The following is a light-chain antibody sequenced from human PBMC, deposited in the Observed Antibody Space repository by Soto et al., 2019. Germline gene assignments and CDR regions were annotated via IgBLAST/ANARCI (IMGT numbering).Light chain of an antibody. CDR3: QQRSNWPPT. J-gene: IGKJ1*01. CDR2: DAS. Sequence: EIVLTQSPATLSLSPGERATLSCRASQSVSNYLAWYQQKPGQAPRLLIYDASNRAAGIPARFSGSGFGTDFTLTISSLEPEDFAVYYCQQRSNWPPTVGQGTKVEIK. CDR1: QSVSNY. V-gene: IGKV3-11*01.